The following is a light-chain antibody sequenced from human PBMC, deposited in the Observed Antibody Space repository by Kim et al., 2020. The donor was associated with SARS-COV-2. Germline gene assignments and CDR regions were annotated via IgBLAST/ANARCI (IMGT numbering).Light chain of an antibody. J-gene: IGLJ2*01. Sequence: SVSPGQTASITCSGDKLGNKYASWYQQKPGQSPVLVIYEDTKRPSGTPERFSGSNSGNTATLTISGTQAMDEADYYCQAWDSGTVVFGGGTKVTVL. V-gene: IGLV3-1*01. CDR2: EDT. CDR3: QAWDSGTVV. CDR1: KLGNKY.